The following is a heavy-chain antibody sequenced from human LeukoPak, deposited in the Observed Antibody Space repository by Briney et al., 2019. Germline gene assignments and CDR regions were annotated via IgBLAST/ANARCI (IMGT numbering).Heavy chain of an antibody. Sequence: LETLSLTCAVYGGSFSGYYWTWIRQPPGKGLEWIGGINHKGSTNYNPSLMSRVSTSVDTSRNQFSLKLSSVTAADTAVYYCARGPHYYGSGSYEYSYYYYYYGMDVWGNGTTVTVSS. CDR2: INHKGST. CDR1: GGSFSGYY. CDR3: ARGPHYYGSGSYEYSYYYYYYGMDV. D-gene: IGHD3-10*01. V-gene: IGHV4-34*01. J-gene: IGHJ6*04.